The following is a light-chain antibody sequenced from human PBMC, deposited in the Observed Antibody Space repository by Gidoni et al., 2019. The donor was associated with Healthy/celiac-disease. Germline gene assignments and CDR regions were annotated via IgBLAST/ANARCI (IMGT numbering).Light chain of an antibody. J-gene: IGKJ1*01. CDR2: AAS. CDR3: QQSYSTPWT. CDR1: QSISSY. V-gene: IGKV1-39*01. Sequence: DIKMNQSPSSLSASVGDRVTITCRAIQSISSYLNWYQQKPGKAPKLLIYAASSLQSGVPSRFSGSGSGTDFTLTISSLQPEDFATYYCQQSYSTPWTFGQGTKVEIK.